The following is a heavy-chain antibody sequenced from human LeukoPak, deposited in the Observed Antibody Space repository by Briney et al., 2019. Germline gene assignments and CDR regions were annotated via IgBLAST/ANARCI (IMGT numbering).Heavy chain of an antibody. J-gene: IGHJ4*02. CDR2: INGSSSSI. V-gene: IGHV3-21*01. D-gene: IGHD6-19*01. Sequence: GGSLRLSCVASGFTFSNYGMNWVRQAPGKGLEWVSSINGSSSSIYYADSVKGRFTISRDDAKNSLYLQMNSLRAEDTAVYYCARDTSGWGYFDYWGQGTLVTVSS. CDR1: GFTFSNYG. CDR3: ARDTSGWGYFDY.